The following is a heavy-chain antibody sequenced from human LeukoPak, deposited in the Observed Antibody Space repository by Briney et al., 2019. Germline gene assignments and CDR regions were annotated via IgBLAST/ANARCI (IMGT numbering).Heavy chain of an antibody. J-gene: IGHJ6*02. CDR3: ARDLVDTAMDDYYYYGMDV. CDR2: IIPILGIA. V-gene: IGHV1-69*04. CDR1: GGTFSSYA. D-gene: IGHD5-18*01. Sequence: GSSVKVSCKASGGTFSSYAISWVRQAPGQGLEWMGRIIPILGIANYAQKFQGRVTITADKSTSTAYMELSSLRSEDTAVYYCARDLVDTAMDDYYYYGMDVWGQGTTVTVPS.